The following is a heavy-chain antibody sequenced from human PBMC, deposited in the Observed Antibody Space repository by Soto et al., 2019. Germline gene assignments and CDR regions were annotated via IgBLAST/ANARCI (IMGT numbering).Heavy chain of an antibody. CDR3: ARLTGHSGSDLYY. CDR1: GGSISSSSYY. V-gene: IGHV4-39*01. J-gene: IGHJ4*02. CDR2: IYYSGST. Sequence: QLQLQESGPGLVKPSETLSLTCTVSGGSISSSSYYWGWIRQPPGKGLEWIGSIYYSGSTYYNPSLKCRVALSVDTSKNQFSRRLSSVTAADPAVYYCARLTGHSGSDLYYWGQGTLVTVSS. D-gene: IGHD1-26*01.